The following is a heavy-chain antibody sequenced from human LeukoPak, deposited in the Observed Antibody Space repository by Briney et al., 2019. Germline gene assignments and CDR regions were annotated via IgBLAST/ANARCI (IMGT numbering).Heavy chain of an antibody. CDR1: GGSISSGGYY. V-gene: IGHV4-30-2*01. Sequence: SQTLSLTCTVSGGSISSGGYYWSWIRQPPGKGLEWIGYIYHSGSTYYNPSLKSRVTISVDRSKNQFSLKLSSVTAADTAVYYCAGGGGSSSHYMDVWGKGTTVTVSS. CDR3: AGGGGSSSHYMDV. D-gene: IGHD6-13*01. J-gene: IGHJ6*03. CDR2: IYHSGST.